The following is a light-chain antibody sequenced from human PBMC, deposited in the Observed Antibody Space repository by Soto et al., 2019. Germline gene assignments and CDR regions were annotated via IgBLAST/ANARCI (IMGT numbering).Light chain of an antibody. CDR1: DDISRW. CDR2: AAA. CDR3: QQAHRFPLT. Sequence: DIQMTQSPSSVSAFVGDRVTITCRASDDISRWLAWYQQKPGSAPTLLIYAAATLQTGVPSRFSGSGSGTELTLTISSLQPDDSATYYCQQAHRFPLTLGGGTKVDI. V-gene: IGKV1D-12*01. J-gene: IGKJ4*01.